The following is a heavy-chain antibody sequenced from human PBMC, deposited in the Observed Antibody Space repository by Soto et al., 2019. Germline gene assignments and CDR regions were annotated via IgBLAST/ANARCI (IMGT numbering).Heavy chain of an antibody. CDR1: GGSVNTDYW. D-gene: IGHD3-16*02. CDR3: ASGLSYRWVY. V-gene: IGHV4-4*03. Sequence: PPETLSLTCAVSGGSVNTDYWWSWVRQPPGKGLECIGEVHHSGTTNYIQSLRSRLTISVDKSGKQVSLELTSVAAADTAVYYCASGLSYRWVYWGQGTLVTVSS. J-gene: IGHJ4*02. CDR2: VHHSGTT.